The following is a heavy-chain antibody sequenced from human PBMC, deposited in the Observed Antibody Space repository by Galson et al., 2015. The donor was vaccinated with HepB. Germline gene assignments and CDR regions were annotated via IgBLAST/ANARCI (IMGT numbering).Heavy chain of an antibody. V-gene: IGHV3-23*01. Sequence: LRLSCAASGFTFSNYAMTWVRQAPGKGLEWVSSISAGGDTTYYADSVKGRFTISRDNSLDTVDLQMDGLRVDDTAVYYCAKDYLPYYDRWGSYSDLYYFDYWGQGTLVTVSS. CDR2: ISAGGDTT. D-gene: IGHD3-22*01. CDR3: AKDYLPYYDRWGSYSDLYYFDY. CDR1: GFTFSNYA. J-gene: IGHJ4*02.